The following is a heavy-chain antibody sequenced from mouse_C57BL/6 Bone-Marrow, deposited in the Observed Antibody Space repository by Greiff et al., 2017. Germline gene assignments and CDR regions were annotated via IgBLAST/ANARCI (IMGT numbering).Heavy chain of an antibody. V-gene: IGHV1-81*01. CDR1: GYTFTSYG. CDR2: IYPRSGNT. Sequence: QVQLQQSGAELARPGASVKLSCKASGYTFTSYGISWVKQRTGQGLEWIGEIYPRSGNTYYNEKFKGKATLTADKSSSTAYMQLRSLTSEDSAGYFCAKWTTGVAFEDWGQGTMLTVSS. CDR3: AKWTTGVAFED. J-gene: IGHJ2*01. D-gene: IGHD1-1*01.